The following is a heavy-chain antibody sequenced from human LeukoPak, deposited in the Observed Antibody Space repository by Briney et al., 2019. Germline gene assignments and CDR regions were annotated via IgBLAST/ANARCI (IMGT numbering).Heavy chain of an antibody. Sequence: SETLSLTCAVYGGSFSGYYWSWLRQPPGKGLEWVGEINHSGSTNYNPSLKSRLTISVHTSKTHFSLQLTSVTAADTAVYYCARGRMMYTPMVTGGFDPWGQGTLVTVSS. CDR1: GGSFSGYY. CDR2: INHSGST. D-gene: IGHD5-18*01. CDR3: ARGRMMYTPMVTGGFDP. J-gene: IGHJ5*02. V-gene: IGHV4-34*01.